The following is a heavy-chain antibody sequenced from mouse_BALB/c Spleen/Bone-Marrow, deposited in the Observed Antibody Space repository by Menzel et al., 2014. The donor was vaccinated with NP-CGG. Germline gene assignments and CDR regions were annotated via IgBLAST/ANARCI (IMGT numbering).Heavy chain of an antibody. D-gene: IGHD1-2*01. CDR2: ILPGSGST. V-gene: IGHV1-9*01. J-gene: IGHJ3*01. CDR1: GYTFSSYC. CDR3: ARRGHGFAWFAY. Sequence: QVQLKQSGTELMKPGASVKISCKATGYTFSSYCIEWVNQRPGHGLEWIGEILPGSGSTNYNEKFKGKATFTADTSSNTAYMQLSSLTSEDSAVYYCARRGHGFAWFAYWGQGTLVTVSA.